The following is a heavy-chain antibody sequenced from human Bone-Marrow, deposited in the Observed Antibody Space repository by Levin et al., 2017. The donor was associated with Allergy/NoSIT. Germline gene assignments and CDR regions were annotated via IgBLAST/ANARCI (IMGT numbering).Heavy chain of an antibody. J-gene: IGHJ4*02. CDR1: GFIFSNYA. Sequence: PGGSLRLSCAASGFIFSNYAMHWVRQAPGKGLEWVAVIWNDGSNKYYADPVKGRFTISRDNSKNTLYLQMNSLRAEDTAVYYCARDWALTRVHEPTILNDHWGQGNLVTVSS. CDR2: IWNDGSNK. CDR3: ARDWALTRVHEPTILNDH. V-gene: IGHV3-33*01. D-gene: IGHD5/OR15-5a*01.